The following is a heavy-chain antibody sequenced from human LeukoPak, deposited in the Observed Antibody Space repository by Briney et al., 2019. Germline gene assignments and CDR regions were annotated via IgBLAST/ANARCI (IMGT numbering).Heavy chain of an antibody. V-gene: IGHV4-34*01. CDR3: AREPPSLRYFARSPTYGMDV. Sequence: SETLSLTCAVYGGSFSGYYWSWIRQPPGKGLEWIGEINHSGNTNYNPSLKSRVTISVYTSKNQFSLNLTSVTAADTAAYYCAREPPSLRYFARSPTYGMDVWGKGTTVTVSS. CDR1: GGSFSGYY. D-gene: IGHD3-9*01. J-gene: IGHJ6*04. CDR2: INHSGNT.